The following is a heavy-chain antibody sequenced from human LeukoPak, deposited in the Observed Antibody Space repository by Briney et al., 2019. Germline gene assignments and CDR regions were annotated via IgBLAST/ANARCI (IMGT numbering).Heavy chain of an antibody. CDR3: ARDWSGALDY. Sequence: ASVKVSCKASGYTFTGYHMHWVRQAPGQGLEWMGWINPNNGGTNYAQKSQGRVTMTRDTSITTAYMDLSRLTSDDTAVYYCARDWSGALDYWGQGTLVTVSS. CDR1: GYTFTGYH. CDR2: INPNNGGT. D-gene: IGHD3-3*01. V-gene: IGHV1-2*02. J-gene: IGHJ4*02.